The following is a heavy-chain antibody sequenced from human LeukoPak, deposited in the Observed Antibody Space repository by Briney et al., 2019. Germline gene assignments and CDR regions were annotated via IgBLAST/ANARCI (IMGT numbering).Heavy chain of an antibody. CDR2: INPNSGGT. J-gene: IGHJ4*02. D-gene: IGHD5-18*01. CDR3: ARAGTAMLYYFDY. CDR1: GYTFTGYY. Sequence: GASVKVSCKASGYTFTGYYMHWVRQAPGQGLEWMGRINPNSGGTNYAQKLQGRVTMTTDTSTSTAYMDLRSLRSDDTAVYYCARAGTAMLYYFDYWGQGTLVTVSS. V-gene: IGHV1-2*06.